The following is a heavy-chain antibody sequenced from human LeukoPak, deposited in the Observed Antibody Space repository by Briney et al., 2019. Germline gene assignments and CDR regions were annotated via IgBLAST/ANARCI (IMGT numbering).Heavy chain of an antibody. CDR3: ARWGYYDSSGYS. CDR1: GGSFNGYY. D-gene: IGHD3-22*01. CDR2: INHSGST. Sequence: SETLSLTCAVYGGSFNGYYWSWIRQPPGKGLEWIGEINHSGSTNYNPSLKSRVTISVDTSKNQFSLKLSSVTAADTAVYYCARWGYYDSSGYSWGQGTLVTVSS. J-gene: IGHJ5*02. V-gene: IGHV4-34*01.